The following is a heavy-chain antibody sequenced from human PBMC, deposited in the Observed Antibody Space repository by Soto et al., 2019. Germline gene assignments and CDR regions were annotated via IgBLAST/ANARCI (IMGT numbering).Heavy chain of an antibody. V-gene: IGHV3-21*01. Sequence: GGSLRLSCAASGFTFSSYSMSWVRQAPGKGLEWVSSMSSSFSFIYYAESLKGRFSISRDNAKNSLYLQMNSLRAEDTAVYYSARGAEEDRHDAFYIWGQGTMVTVSS. J-gene: IGHJ3*02. CDR2: MSSSFSFI. D-gene: IGHD2-15*01. CDR3: ARGAEEDRHDAFYI. CDR1: GFTFSSYS.